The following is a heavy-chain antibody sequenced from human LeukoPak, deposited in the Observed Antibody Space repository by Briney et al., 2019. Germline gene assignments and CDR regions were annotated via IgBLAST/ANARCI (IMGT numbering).Heavy chain of an antibody. V-gene: IGHV3-30*04. J-gene: IGHJ4*02. CDR1: GFTFSSYA. D-gene: IGHD3-22*01. CDR3: ARGEYGSYDSSGRDFDY. CDR2: ISYDGTNK. Sequence: GGSLRLSCAASGFTFSSYAMHSVRQAPGKGLEWVALISYDGTNKYYADSVKGRFTISRDNSKNTLYLQMNSLRAEDTAVYYCARGEYGSYDSSGRDFDYWGQGTLVTVSS.